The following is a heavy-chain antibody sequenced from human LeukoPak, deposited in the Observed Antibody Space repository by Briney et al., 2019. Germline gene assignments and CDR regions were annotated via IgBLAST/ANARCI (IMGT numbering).Heavy chain of an antibody. V-gene: IGHV3-30*02. CDR2: IRYDGSNK. D-gene: IGHD1-26*01. J-gene: IGHJ4*02. CDR1: GLTFSSYG. Sequence: GGSLRLSCAASGLTFSSYGMHWVRQAPGKGLEWVAFIRYDGSNKYYADSVKGRFTISRDSSKNTLYLQMNSLRAEDTAVYYCAKDHTVGATFGVYFDYWGQGTLVTVSS. CDR3: AKDHTVGATFGVYFDY.